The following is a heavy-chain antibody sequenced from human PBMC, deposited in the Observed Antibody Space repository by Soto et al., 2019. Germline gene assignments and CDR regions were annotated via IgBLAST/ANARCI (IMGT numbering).Heavy chain of an antibody. CDR3: ARDRLRNGYLSWNFDL. CDR2: IIPIFGTA. J-gene: IGHJ2*01. D-gene: IGHD5-18*01. Sequence: SVKVSCKASGGTFSSYAISWVRQAPGQGLEWMGGIIPIFGTANYAQKFQGRVTITADESTSTAYMELSSLRSEDTAVYYCARDRLRNGYLSWNFDLWGRGTLVTVSS. CDR1: GGTFSSYA. V-gene: IGHV1-69*13.